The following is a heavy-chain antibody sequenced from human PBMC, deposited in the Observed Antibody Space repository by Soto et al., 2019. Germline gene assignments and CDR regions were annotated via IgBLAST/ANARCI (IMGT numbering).Heavy chain of an antibody. J-gene: IGHJ4*02. V-gene: IGHV4-31*03. CDR3: ARRALPQCINGVCYKDGFWDY. Sequence: TLSLTCTVSSGSVSSGGYYWSWIRQHPGTGLEWIGYIYYSGTTYFNPSLKSRASISLDTSKNEFSLKLTSVTAADTAVYYCARRALPQCINGVCYKDGFWDYWGQGALVTVSS. CDR2: IYYSGTT. D-gene: IGHD2-8*01. CDR1: SGSVSSGGYY.